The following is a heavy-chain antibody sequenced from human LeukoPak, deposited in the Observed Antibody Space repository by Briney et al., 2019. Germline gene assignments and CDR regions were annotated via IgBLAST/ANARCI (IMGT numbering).Heavy chain of an antibody. V-gene: IGHV5-51*01. CDR2: IYPGDSDT. J-gene: IGHJ5*01. CDR3: ARSTDYYSHNWFDS. Sequence: GESLKISCEPSGYKFTTYWISWVRQMPGKGLEWVGVIYPGDSDTRYSPSFQGHVTISADTSFSTAYLQWVSLSTSDSAVYYCARSTDYYSHNWFDSWGQGTLVTVSS. D-gene: IGHD4-11*01. CDR1: GYKFTTYW.